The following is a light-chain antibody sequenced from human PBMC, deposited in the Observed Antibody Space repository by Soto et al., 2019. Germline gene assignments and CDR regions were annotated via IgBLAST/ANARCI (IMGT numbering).Light chain of an antibody. V-gene: IGKV1-9*01. CDR1: QGISNY. CDR2: AAS. CDR3: QQVNSYQG. Sequence: DIQLTQSPSFLSASIGDRVTITCRASQGISNYLAWYQQKPGKAPKLLIYAASTLQSGVPSRFSGSGSGTEFTLTISSLQPEDFATYYCQQVNSYQGFGPGTKVDIK. J-gene: IGKJ3*01.